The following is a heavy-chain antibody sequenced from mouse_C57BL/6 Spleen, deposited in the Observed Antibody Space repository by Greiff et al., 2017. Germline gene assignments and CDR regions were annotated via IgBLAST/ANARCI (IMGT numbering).Heavy chain of an antibody. CDR3: ARSYDGYYWWYFDV. CDR1: GFTFSSYT. Sequence: DVMLVESGGGLVKPGGSLKLSCAASGFTFSSYTMSWVRQTPEKRLEWVATISGGGGNTYYPDSVKGRFTISRDNAKNTLYLQMSSLRSEDTALYYCARSYDGYYWWYFDVWGTGTTVTVSS. CDR2: ISGGGGNT. V-gene: IGHV5-9*01. D-gene: IGHD2-3*01. J-gene: IGHJ1*03.